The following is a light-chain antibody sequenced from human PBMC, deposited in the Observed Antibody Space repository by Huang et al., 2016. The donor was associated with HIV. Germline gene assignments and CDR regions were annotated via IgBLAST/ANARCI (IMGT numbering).Light chain of an antibody. V-gene: IGKV3-20*01. Sequence: EIVLTQSPGTLSLSPGERATLSCRASQNIRNNYLAWYQQKPGQAPRRLIFGAFNRASGTPDRFSGSESGTDFALAIGGLEPEDFATYYCQQYGDSPRTVGQGTKLEIK. CDR1: QNIRNNY. CDR2: GAF. J-gene: IGKJ2*01. CDR3: QQYGDSPRT.